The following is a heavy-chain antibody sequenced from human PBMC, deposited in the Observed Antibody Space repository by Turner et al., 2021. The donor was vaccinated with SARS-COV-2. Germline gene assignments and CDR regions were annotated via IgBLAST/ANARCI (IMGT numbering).Heavy chain of an antibody. CDR1: GFTFSTYS. D-gene: IGHD4-17*01. Sequence: VLLVESGGGVVQPGRSLRLPCEASGFTFSTYSMNWVRQAPGKGLEWVSYISSSSSTIFYADSVKGRFTISRDNAKNSLYLQMNSLRAEDTAVYYCARDRDYGDYGVYYYGLDVWGQGTTVTVSS. CDR2: ISSSSSTI. J-gene: IGHJ6*02. V-gene: IGHV3-48*01. CDR3: ARDRDYGDYGVYYYGLDV.